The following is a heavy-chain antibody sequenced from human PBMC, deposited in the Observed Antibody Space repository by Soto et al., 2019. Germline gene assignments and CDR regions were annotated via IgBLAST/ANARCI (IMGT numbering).Heavy chain of an antibody. CDR1: GYTFTNYH. J-gene: IGHJ6*02. CDR3: ARDTMHYYSPSEGDFYYVMDV. CDR2: LNPNGGGT. D-gene: IGHD3-10*01. V-gene: IGHV1-46*01. Sequence: ASVKVSCKASGYTFTNYHMHGVRQAPGQGFEWMGMLNPNGGGTSYAQKFQGRVTMTRDTSTSTGHMELSGLTSEDTAVYYCARDTMHYYSPSEGDFYYVMDVGGQGTTVTVSS.